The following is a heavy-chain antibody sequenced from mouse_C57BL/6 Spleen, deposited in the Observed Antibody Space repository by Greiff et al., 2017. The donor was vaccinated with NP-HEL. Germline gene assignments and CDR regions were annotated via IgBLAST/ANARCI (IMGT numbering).Heavy chain of an antibody. CDR3: ASEGDNYVSSPVAY. CDR1: GYTFTSYW. CDR2: IDPSDSET. D-gene: IGHD1-1*01. V-gene: IGHV1-52*01. Sequence: QVQLQQPGAELVRPGSSVKLSCKASGYTFTSYWMHWVKQRPIQGLEWIGNIDPSDSETNYNQKFKDKATLTVDKSSSTAYMQLSSLTSEDSAVYYGASEGDNYVSSPVAYWGQGTLVTVSA. J-gene: IGHJ3*01.